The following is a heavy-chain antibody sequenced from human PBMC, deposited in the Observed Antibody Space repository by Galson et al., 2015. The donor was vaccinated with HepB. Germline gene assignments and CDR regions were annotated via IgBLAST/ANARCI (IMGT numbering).Heavy chain of an antibody. D-gene: IGHD2-2*01. CDR1: GFTFSSYS. Sequence: SLRLSCAASGFTFSSYSMNWVRQAPGKGLEWVSYISSSSSTIYYADSVKGRFTISRDNAKNSLYLQMNSLRDEDTAVCYCARLTQAIKYCSSTSCYGGYYYYYYGMDVWGQGTTVTVSS. V-gene: IGHV3-48*02. J-gene: IGHJ6*02. CDR2: ISSSSSTI. CDR3: ARLTQAIKYCSSTSCYGGYYYYYYGMDV.